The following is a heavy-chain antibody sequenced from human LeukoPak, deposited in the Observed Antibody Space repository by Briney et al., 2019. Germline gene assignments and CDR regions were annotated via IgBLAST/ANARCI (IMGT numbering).Heavy chain of an antibody. D-gene: IGHD2-21*02. V-gene: IGHV3-9*01. CDR2: ISWNSGSI. Sequence: GRSLRLSCAASGFTFDDYAMHWVRQAPGKGLEWVSGISWNSGSIVYADSVKGRFTISRDNAKNSLYLQMNSLRAEDTALYYCAKGSGGDFYWGQGTLVTVSS. CDR1: GFTFDDYA. J-gene: IGHJ4*02. CDR3: AKGSGGDFY.